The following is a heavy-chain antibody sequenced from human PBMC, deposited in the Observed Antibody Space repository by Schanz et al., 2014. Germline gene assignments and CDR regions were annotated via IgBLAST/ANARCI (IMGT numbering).Heavy chain of an antibody. J-gene: IGHJ4*02. D-gene: IGHD2-2*01. CDR3: AKSMYSTSWAFDL. CDR1: GITFSDYA. V-gene: IGHV3-23*01. CDR2: ISGSGGST. Sequence: DVQLLESGGALEQPGGSLRLSCAASGITFSDYAMSWVRQAPGKGLEWVSAISGSGGSTYYADSVKGRFTISRDNSKNTLYVQMNSLRAEDTAVYYCAKSMYSTSWAFDLWGQGAQVTVSS.